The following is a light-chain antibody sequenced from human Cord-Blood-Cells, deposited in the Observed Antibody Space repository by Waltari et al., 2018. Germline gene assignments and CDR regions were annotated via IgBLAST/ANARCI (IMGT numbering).Light chain of an antibody. CDR1: QSVSSY. V-gene: IGKV3-11*01. J-gene: IGKJ2*01. CDR3: QQRSNWPYT. Sequence: EIVLPQSPATLSLSPAETATLSCRASQSVSSYLAWYQQKPGQAPRLLIYDASNRATGIPARFSGSGSGTDFTRTISSLEPEDFAVYYCQQRSNWPYTFGQGTKLEIK. CDR2: DAS.